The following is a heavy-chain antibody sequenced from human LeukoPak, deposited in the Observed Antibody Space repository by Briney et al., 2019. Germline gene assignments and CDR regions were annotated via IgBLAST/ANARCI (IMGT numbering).Heavy chain of an antibody. CDR2: ISSNGDFT. J-gene: IGHJ4*02. V-gene: IGHV3-23*01. Sequence: PGGSLRLSCVASRLTFNTYAANWVRQAPGKGLEWVSAISSNGDFTYYADSVRGRFTISRDNSKNTVFLQMNGLRADDRAVYYCATVKRDCSGGTCYSYDYWGQGTLVTVSS. CDR1: RLTFNTYA. D-gene: IGHD2-15*01. CDR3: ATVKRDCSGGTCYSYDY.